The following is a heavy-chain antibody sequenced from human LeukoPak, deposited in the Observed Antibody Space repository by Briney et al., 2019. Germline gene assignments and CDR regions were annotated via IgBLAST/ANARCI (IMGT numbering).Heavy chain of an antibody. D-gene: IGHD3-10*01. V-gene: IGHV3-53*01. CDR1: GFTVSSNS. CDR2: IYSDNT. Sequence: PGGSLRLSCTVSGFTVSSNSMSWVRQAPGKGLEWVSFIYSDNTHYSDSVKGRFTISRDNAKNSLYLQMNSLRAEDTAVYYCARDDIMVRGVILRYYYYYYMDVWGKGTTVTVSS. CDR3: ARDDIMVRGVILRYYYYYYMDV. J-gene: IGHJ6*03.